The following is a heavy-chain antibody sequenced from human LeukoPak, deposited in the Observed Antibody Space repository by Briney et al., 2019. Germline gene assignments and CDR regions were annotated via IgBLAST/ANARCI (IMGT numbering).Heavy chain of an antibody. CDR3: AKDQRAAALDY. Sequence: GGSLRLSGAASGFPFSSYAMHWVRQAPGKGLEWVTFIRNDGSNKYYADSVKGRFTISRDNSKNTLYLQMNSLRPEDTAVYYCAKDQRAAALDYWGQGTLVTVSS. D-gene: IGHD6-13*01. CDR1: GFPFSSYA. CDR2: IRNDGSNK. J-gene: IGHJ4*02. V-gene: IGHV3-30*02.